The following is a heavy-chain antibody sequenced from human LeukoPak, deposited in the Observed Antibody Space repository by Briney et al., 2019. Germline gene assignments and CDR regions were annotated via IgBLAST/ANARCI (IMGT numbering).Heavy chain of an antibody. V-gene: IGHV5-51*01. CDR1: GYSFPSNW. J-gene: IGHJ1*01. D-gene: IGHD3-10*01. CDR2: IYSGDSDT. Sequence: GESLRISCKGSGYSFPSNWIGWVRQMPGKGLEWMGIIYSGDSDTRYSPSFQGQVTISADKSVSTAYLHWSSLKASDTAIYYCATYAGSSSKYFQHWGQGTLVTVSS. CDR3: ATYAGSSSKYFQH.